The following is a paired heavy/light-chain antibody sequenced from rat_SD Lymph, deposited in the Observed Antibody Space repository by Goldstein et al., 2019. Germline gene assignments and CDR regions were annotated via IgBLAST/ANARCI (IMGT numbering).Heavy chain of an antibody. D-gene: IGHD1-1*01. CDR2: ISTGGGST. CDR1: GFTFSNYY. J-gene: IGHJ2*01. Sequence: EVQLVESGGGLVQPGRSLKLSCAASGFTFSNYYMAWVRQAPTKGLEWVAYISTGGGSTYYRDSVKGRFTISRDNAKSTLYLQMDSLRSEDTATYYCTTGPYYYSGDQDYWGQGVMVTVSS. CDR3: TTGPYYYSGDQDY. V-gene: IGHV5-27*01.
Light chain of an antibody. CDR1: QSLVYSDGKTY. CDR2: QVS. V-gene: IGKV1S14*01. CDR3: VQATHFPPT. J-gene: IGKJ2-1*01. Sequence: DVVMTQTPPSLSVAIGQSVSISCKSSQSLVYSDGKTYLHWLLQSPGQSPKLLIYQVSNLGSGVPDRFSGTGSQKDFTLKISRVEAEDLGVYYCVQATHFPPTFGAGTKLELK.